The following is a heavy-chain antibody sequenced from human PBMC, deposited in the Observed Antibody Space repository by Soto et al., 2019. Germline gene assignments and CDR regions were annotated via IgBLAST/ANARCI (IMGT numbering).Heavy chain of an antibody. V-gene: IGHV3-13*01. Sequence: EVQLVESGGGLVQPGGSLRLSCAASGFTFSSYDMHWVRQATGKGLEWVSAIGPAGDTYYPGSVKGRVTISRENAKNSLYLQMNSLRAGDTAVYYCASGPLMSTVTGGGWAYFDLWGRGTLVTVSS. CDR1: GFTFSSYD. CDR3: ASGPLMSTVTGGGWAYFDL. J-gene: IGHJ2*01. D-gene: IGHD4-17*01. CDR2: IGPAGDT.